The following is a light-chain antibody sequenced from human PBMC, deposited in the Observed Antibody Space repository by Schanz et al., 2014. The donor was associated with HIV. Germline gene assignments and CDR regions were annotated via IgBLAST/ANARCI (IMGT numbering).Light chain of an antibody. CDR3: SSGTTSNPLV. J-gene: IGLJ3*02. CDR2: EVS. Sequence: QSALTQPASVSGSPGQSITISCTGTNSDIGDYNYVSWYQQHPGKAPKLMIYEVSKRPSGVPDRFSGSKSGNTASLTVSGLQAEEEADYCCSSGTTSNPLVFGGGTKVTVL. V-gene: IGLV2-14*01. CDR1: NSDIGDYNY.